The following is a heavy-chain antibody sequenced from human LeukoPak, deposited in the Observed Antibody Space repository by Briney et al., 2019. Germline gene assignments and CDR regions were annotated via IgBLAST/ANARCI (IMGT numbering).Heavy chain of an antibody. D-gene: IGHD3-16*01. CDR2: INHSGST. CDR1: GGSFSGYY. J-gene: IGHJ6*02. V-gene: IGHV4-34*01. CDR3: ARGGFGGAIIYYYYYGMDV. Sequence: PSETLSLTCAVYGGSFSGYYWSWIRQPPGKGLEWIGEINHSGSTNYNPSLKSRVTISVDTSKNQFSLKLSSVTAADTAVYYCARGGFGGAIIYYYYYGMDVWGQGTTVTASS.